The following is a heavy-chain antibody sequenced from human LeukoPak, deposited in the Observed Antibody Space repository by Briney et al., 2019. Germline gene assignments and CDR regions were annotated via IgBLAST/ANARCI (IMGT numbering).Heavy chain of an antibody. D-gene: IGHD6-19*01. Sequence: GGSLRLSCAASGFTFSSYEMNWVRQAPGKGLEWVSYISTTGSSIYYADSVKGRFTISRDNVKNLLYLQMNSLRAEDTAVYYCARVQRGIAVALDYWGQGTLVTVSS. CDR2: ISTTGSSI. CDR3: ARVQRGIAVALDY. V-gene: IGHV3-48*03. J-gene: IGHJ4*02. CDR1: GFTFSSYE.